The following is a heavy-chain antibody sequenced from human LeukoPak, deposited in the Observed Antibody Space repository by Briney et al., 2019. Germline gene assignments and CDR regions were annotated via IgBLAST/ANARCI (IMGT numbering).Heavy chain of an antibody. J-gene: IGHJ4*02. D-gene: IGHD3-22*01. CDR2: IYHSGST. CDR3: ARHGSGYYYRPFDY. V-gene: IGHV4-38-2*01. Sequence: PSETLSLTCAVSGYSISSGYYWGWIRQPPGKGLEWIGSIYHSGSTYYNPSLKSRVTISVDTSKNQFSLKLSSVTAADTAVYCCARHGSGYYYRPFDYWGQGTLVTVSS. CDR1: GYSISSGYY.